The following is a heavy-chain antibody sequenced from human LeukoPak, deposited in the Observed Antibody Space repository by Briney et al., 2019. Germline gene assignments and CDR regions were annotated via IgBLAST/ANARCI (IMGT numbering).Heavy chain of an antibody. V-gene: IGHV3-7*01. J-gene: IGHJ4*02. CDR3: ARGVSGSYRYYFDY. CDR1: GFTFSSYW. Sequence: GGSLGLSCAASGFTFSSYWMSWVRQAPGKGLEWVANIKQDGSEKYYVDSVKGRFTISRDNAKNSLYLQMNSLRAEDTAVYYCARGVSGSYRYYFDYWGQGTLVTVSS. D-gene: IGHD1-26*01. CDR2: IKQDGSEK.